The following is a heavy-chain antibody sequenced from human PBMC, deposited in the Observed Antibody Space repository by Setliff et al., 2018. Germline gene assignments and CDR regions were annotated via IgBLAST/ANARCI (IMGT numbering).Heavy chain of an antibody. CDR2: MYTSGTT. CDR3: TRGPNLYGDLDS. Sequence: PSETLSLTCTVSRGSISSSYWSWIRLPPGKGLEWIGYMYTSGTTEYNPSLNSRVTMSLDTSKNQFSLNLSSVTAADTAVYYCTRGPNLYGDLDSWGLGTLVTVSS. J-gene: IGHJ4*02. D-gene: IGHD4-17*01. V-gene: IGHV4-4*08. CDR1: RGSISSSY.